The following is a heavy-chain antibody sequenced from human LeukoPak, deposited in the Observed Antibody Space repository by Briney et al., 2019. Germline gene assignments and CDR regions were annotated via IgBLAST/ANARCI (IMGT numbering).Heavy chain of an antibody. V-gene: IGHV4-34*01. Sequence: SETLSLTCAVYGGSFSGFYWSWIRQPPGKGLEWIGEINHSGSTNYNPSLKSRVTISVDTSKNQFSLRLSSVTAADTAVYYCALGELRDGYNSYFDCWGQGTLVTVSS. CDR3: ALGELRDGYNSYFDC. CDR1: GGSFSGFY. D-gene: IGHD5-24*01. CDR2: INHSGST. J-gene: IGHJ4*02.